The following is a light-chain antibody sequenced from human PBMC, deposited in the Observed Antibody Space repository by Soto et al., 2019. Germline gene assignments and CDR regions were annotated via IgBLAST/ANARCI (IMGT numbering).Light chain of an antibody. CDR2: TNN. CDR3: QSYDSSLRAV. CDR1: SSNIGSNT. V-gene: IGLV1-44*01. Sequence: QSVLTQPPSASGTPGQRVTISCSGSSSNIGSNTVNWYQQLPGTAPRVLIYTNNQRPSGVPDRFSGSKSGTSASLAISGLQSEDEANYYCQSYDSSLRAVFGGGTKLTVL. J-gene: IGLJ2*01.